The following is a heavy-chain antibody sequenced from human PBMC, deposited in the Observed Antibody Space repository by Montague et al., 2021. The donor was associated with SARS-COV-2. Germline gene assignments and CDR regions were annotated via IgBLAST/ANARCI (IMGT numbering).Heavy chain of an antibody. D-gene: IGHD3-10*01. CDR1: GFTFSNSA. CDR2: SSGSDGGT. CDR3: AKDSYYYGLGYGMDV. Sequence: SLRLSCAAPGFTFSNSAMNWVRQAPGKGLEWVSGSSGSDGGTHYADSVKGRFTSSRDNSKNVLYLQRNSLRAEDAALYYCAKDSYYYGLGYGMDVWGQGTTVTVSS. V-gene: IGHV3-23*01. J-gene: IGHJ6*02.